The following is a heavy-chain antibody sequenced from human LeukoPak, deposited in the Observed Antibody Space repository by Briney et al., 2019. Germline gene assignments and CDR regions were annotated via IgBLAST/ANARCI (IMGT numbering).Heavy chain of an antibody. V-gene: IGHV3-30-3*01. Sequence: GGSLRLSCAASGFTFSSYAMHWVRQAPGKGLEWVAVISYDGSNKYYADSVKGRFTISRDNSKNTLYLQMNSLRAEDTAVYYCPFVVVIAIDLGDYWGQGTLVTVSS. CDR2: ISYDGSNK. D-gene: IGHD2-21*01. CDR3: PFVVVIAIDLGDY. CDR1: GFTFSSYA. J-gene: IGHJ4*02.